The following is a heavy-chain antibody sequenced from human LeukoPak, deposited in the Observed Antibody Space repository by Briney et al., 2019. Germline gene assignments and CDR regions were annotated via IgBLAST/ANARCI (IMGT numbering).Heavy chain of an antibody. J-gene: IGHJ4*02. CDR1: GFTVSSNY. CDR2: IYSGGNT. V-gene: IGHV3-53*01. D-gene: IGHD4-17*01. CDR3: AKSTYGDYVKDY. Sequence: PGGSLRLSCAASGFTVSSNYMSWVRQAPGKGLEWVSVIYSGGNTYYADSVKGRFTVSRDNSKNTLYLQMNSLRAEDTAVYYCAKSTYGDYVKDYWGQGTLVTVSS.